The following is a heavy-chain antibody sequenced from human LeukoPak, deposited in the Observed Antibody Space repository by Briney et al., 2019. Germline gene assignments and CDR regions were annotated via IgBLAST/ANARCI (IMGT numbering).Heavy chain of an antibody. CDR1: GFTFDDYG. D-gene: IGHD1-26*01. CDR2: INWNGGST. Sequence: PGGSLRLSCAASGFTFDDYGMSWVRQAPGKGLEWVSGINWNGGSTGYADSVKGRFTISRDNAKNSLYLQMNSLSAEDTALYYCARSGKWELQIRGPFDYWGQGTLVTVSS. J-gene: IGHJ4*02. CDR3: ARSGKWELQIRGPFDY. V-gene: IGHV3-20*04.